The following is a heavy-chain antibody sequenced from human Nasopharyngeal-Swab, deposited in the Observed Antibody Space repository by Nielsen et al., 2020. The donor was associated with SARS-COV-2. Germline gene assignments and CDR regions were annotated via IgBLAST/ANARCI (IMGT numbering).Heavy chain of an antibody. CDR1: GGSIGSSSYY. CDR2: IKYTGST. J-gene: IGHJ6*02. Sequence: LETLSLTCTVSGGSIGSSSYYWGWIRQSPGKGLEWIGEIKYTGSTNYNPSLKSRVTMSIDTPKNQFSLKLSSVTAADTAMYFCTRGRYLGVYYYGMDVWGQGTTVTVSS. V-gene: IGHV4-39*07. D-gene: IGHD1-26*01. CDR3: TRGRYLGVYYYGMDV.